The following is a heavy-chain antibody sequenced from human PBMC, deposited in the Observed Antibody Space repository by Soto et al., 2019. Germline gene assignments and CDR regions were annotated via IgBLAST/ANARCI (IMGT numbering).Heavy chain of an antibody. CDR3: TTDERGVSYYADY. CDR2: IKSKTDGGTL. V-gene: IGHV3-15*07. D-gene: IGHD1-26*01. J-gene: IGHJ4*02. CDR1: GFTFTSAW. Sequence: EVQLVESGGGLVRPGESLRLSCAASGFTFTSAWINWVRQAPGKGLEWAGRIKSKTDGGTLDYGAPVKGRFTISRDDSKNTAYLQINSLRNEDTAVYYCTTDERGVSYYADYGGQGTLVPVSS.